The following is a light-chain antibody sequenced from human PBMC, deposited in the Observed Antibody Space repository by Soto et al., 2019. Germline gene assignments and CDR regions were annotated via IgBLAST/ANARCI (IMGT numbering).Light chain of an antibody. CDR1: SSNIGNNY. J-gene: IGLJ1*01. CDR3: ETWDASLGPYV. V-gene: IGLV1-51*02. CDR2: ENN. Sequence: QSVLTQPPSVSAAPGQKVTISCSGSSSNIGNNYVSWYQQLPGTAPKLLIYENNKRPSGIPDRFSGSKSGTSATLGITGLQTGNEAAYYCETWDASLGPYVLGTGKKAT.